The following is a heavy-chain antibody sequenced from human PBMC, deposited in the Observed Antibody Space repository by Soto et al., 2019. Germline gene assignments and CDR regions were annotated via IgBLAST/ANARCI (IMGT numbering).Heavy chain of an antibody. CDR3: ATDSSSSGYYYGMDV. J-gene: IGHJ6*02. V-gene: IGHV1-18*01. Sequence: QVHLVQAGAEVKKPGASVKVSCKASNETLTTYGISWVRQAPGQGLEWMGWVSGYSGHSSSAQEFQDRVIMTTDTSTNTADMELRSLTSEDSAVDFCATDSSSSGYYYGMDVWGQGTTFTVSS. D-gene: IGHD6-6*01. CDR2: VSGYSGHS. CDR1: NETLTTYG.